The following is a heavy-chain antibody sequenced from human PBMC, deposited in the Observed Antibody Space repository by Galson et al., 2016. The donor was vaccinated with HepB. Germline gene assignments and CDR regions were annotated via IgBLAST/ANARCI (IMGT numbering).Heavy chain of an antibody. V-gene: IGHV1-46*01. J-gene: IGHJ5*02. CDR1: GYSFTSHY. Sequence: SVKVSCKASGYSFTSHYIHWVRKAPGQGPEWMGMINPSAGSARYAQKFQDRVTITADESTGTAYMELRNLRSEDTAIYYCANSRDFGFNFFDPWGPGTLVTVSS. D-gene: IGHD4-17*01. CDR2: INPSAGSA. CDR3: ANSRDFGFNFFDP.